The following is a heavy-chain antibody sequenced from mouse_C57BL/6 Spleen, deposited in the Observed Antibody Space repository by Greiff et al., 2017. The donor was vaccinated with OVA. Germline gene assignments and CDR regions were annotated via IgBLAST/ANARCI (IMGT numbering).Heavy chain of an antibody. Sequence: QVQLQQSGAELVRPGASVTLSCKASGYTFTDYDMHWVKQTPVHGLEWIGAIDPETGGTAYNQKFTGKAILTADKSSSTAYMELRSLTSEDSAVYYCSRRRPKVTPFAYWGQGTLVTVSA. CDR1: GYTFTDYD. CDR2: IDPETGGT. D-gene: IGHD2-5*01. CDR3: SRRRPKVTPFAY. J-gene: IGHJ3*01. V-gene: IGHV1-15*01.